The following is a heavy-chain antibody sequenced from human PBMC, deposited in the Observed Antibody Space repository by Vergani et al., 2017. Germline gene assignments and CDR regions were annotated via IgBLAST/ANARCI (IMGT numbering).Heavy chain of an antibody. J-gene: IGHJ4*02. D-gene: IGHD6-19*01. CDR2: INHSGST. CDR3: ARGLVAGTFDY. V-gene: IGHV4-34*01. Sequence: QVQLQQWGAGLLKPSETLSLTCAVYGGSFSGYYWSWIRQPPGKGLEWIGEINHSGSTNYNPSLKSRVTISVDTSKNQFSLKLSSVTAADTAVYYCARGLVAGTFDYWGQGTLFTVPS. CDR1: GGSFSGYY.